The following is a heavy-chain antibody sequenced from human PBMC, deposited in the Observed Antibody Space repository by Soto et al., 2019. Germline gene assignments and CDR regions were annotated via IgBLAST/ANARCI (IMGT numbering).Heavy chain of an antibody. D-gene: IGHD6-6*01. V-gene: IGHV4-39*01. CDR3: ARGLSSPSATRI. J-gene: IGHJ4*02. CDR2: IHNSGST. CDR1: GGSVSSCCNY. Sequence: QPQLQESGPGLVKPSETLSLTCTVSGGSVSSCCNYWGWVRQPPGKGLEWIGSIHNSGSTSYNPSLRSRVTISVDTPKNQFSLTLTSVTAADTAVYYCARGLSSPSATRIWGQGILVTVSS.